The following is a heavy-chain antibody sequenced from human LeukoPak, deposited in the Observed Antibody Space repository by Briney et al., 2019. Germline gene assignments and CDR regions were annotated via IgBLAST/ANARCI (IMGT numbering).Heavy chain of an antibody. CDR3: ARARDVDDFWSGYSHGY. CDR2: IHHSGST. J-gene: IGHJ4*02. CDR1: GFIFSNYG. D-gene: IGHD3-3*01. Sequence: GSLRLSCAASGFIFSNYGMHWIRQTPEKGLEWIGEIHHSGSTNYNPSLKSRVTISIDTSKKQFSLKLNSVTRADTAVYYCARARDVDDFWSGYSHGYWGQGTLVTVSS. V-gene: IGHV4-34*01.